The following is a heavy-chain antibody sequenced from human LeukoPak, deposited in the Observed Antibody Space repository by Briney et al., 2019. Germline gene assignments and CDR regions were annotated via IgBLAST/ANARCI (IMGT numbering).Heavy chain of an antibody. J-gene: IGHJ4*02. CDR3: ARPSGSVTIFGVVDYFDY. D-gene: IGHD3-3*01. CDR2: IAYDGSNE. V-gene: IGHV3-30*04. CDR1: RFTFNNYG. Sequence: GGSLRLSCVVSRFTFNNYGMHWVRQAPGKGLDWVASIAYDGSNENYAESVKGRFTISRDNSKNTLYMQMNSLRAEDTAVYYCARPSGSVTIFGVVDYFDYWGQGSLVTVSS.